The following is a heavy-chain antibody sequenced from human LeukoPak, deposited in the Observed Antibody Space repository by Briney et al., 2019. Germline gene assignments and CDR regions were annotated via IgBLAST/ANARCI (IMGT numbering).Heavy chain of an antibody. V-gene: IGHV1-2*06. CDR2: INPNSGGT. J-gene: IGHJ4*02. CDR1: GYTFSGYY. D-gene: IGHD1-20*01. CDR3: ARFYNWNAPTFDY. Sequence: ASVKVSCKVSGYTFSGYYMHWVRQAPGQGLEWMGRINPNSGGTNYAQKFQGRVTMTRDTSISTAYMELSRLRSDDTAVYYCARFYNWNAPTFDYWGQGTLVTVSS.